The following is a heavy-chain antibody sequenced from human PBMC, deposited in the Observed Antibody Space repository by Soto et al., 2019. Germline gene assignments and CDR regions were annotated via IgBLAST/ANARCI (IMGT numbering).Heavy chain of an antibody. CDR2: INAGNGNT. Sequence: ASVKVSCKASGYTFTNYAMHWVRQAPGQRLEWMGWINAGNGNTKYSQKFQGRVTITRDTSASTAYLELSRLRSEDTAVYCCARGGSLYWFFDLWGRGTLVTVSS. CDR1: GYTFTNYA. D-gene: IGHD1-26*01. CDR3: ARGGSLYWFFDL. J-gene: IGHJ2*01. V-gene: IGHV1-3*01.